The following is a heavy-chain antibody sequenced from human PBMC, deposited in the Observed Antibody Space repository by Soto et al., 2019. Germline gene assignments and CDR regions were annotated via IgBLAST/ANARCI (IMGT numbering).Heavy chain of an antibody. CDR1: GGSISNFY. Sequence: SETLSLTCTVSGGSISNFYWSWIRQPPGKGLEWIGYISYSGNTNYNPSLKSRVSISVDTSKNQLSLDLTSVTAADTAVYYCARAPMVLSRSYFDSWGQGTPVTVSS. D-gene: IGHD2-8*01. V-gene: IGHV4-59*01. CDR2: ISYSGNT. CDR3: ARAPMVLSRSYFDS. J-gene: IGHJ4*02.